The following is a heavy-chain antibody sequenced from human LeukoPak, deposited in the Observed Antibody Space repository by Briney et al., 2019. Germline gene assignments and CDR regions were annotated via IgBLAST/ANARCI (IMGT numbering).Heavy chain of an antibody. D-gene: IGHD3-10*01. CDR2: IYTSGST. V-gene: IGHV4-61*02. Sequence: SETLSLTCTVSGGSISSGSYYWSWIRQPAGKGLEWIGRIYTSGSTNYNPSLKSRVTISVDTSKNQFSLKLSSVTAADTAVYYCARDDGWFGELSSAFDIWGQGTMVTVSS. J-gene: IGHJ3*02. CDR1: GGSISSGSYY. CDR3: ARDDGWFGELSSAFDI.